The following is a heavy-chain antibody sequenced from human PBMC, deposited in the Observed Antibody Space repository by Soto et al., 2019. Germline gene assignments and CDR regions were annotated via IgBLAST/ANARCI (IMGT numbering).Heavy chain of an antibody. Sequence: SETLSLTCTVSGGSISSGGYYWSWIRQHPGKGLEWIGYIYYSGSTYYNPSLKSRVTISVDTSKNQFSLKLSSVTAADTAVYYCARVETDIVVVPAALGAFDIWGQGTMVTVSS. V-gene: IGHV4-31*03. J-gene: IGHJ3*02. CDR3: ARVETDIVVVPAALGAFDI. CDR2: IYYSGST. CDR1: GGSISSGGYY. D-gene: IGHD2-2*01.